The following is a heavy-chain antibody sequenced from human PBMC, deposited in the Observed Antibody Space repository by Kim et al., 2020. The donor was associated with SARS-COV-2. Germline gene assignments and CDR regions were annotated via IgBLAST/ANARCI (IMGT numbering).Heavy chain of an antibody. CDR2: YS. V-gene: IGHV6-1*01. CDR3: VRYTGWYNFDY. J-gene: IGHJ4*02. Sequence: YSDYGEAVRGRITINADTSKNQLSLQLNSVAPEDTAVYFCVRYTGWYNFDYWGQGTLVTVSS. D-gene: IGHD6-19*01.